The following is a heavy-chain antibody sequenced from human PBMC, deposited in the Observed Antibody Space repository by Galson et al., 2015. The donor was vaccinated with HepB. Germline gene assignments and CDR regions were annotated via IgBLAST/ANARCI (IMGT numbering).Heavy chain of an antibody. V-gene: IGHV3-7*03. Sequence: SLRLSCAASGFTFSNYWMTWVCQAPGKGLEWVANIKQDGSEKNYVDSVRGRFTLSRDNAENSLSLQMHSLKAEDTAVYFCAAGRFNWTYWSQGTLVTVSS. D-gene: IGHD1-20*01. J-gene: IGHJ4*02. CDR3: AAGRFNWTY. CDR1: GFTFSNYW. CDR2: IKQDGSEK.